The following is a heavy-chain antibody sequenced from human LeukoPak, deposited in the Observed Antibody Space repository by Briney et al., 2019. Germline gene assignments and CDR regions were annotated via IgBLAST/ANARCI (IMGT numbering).Heavy chain of an antibody. CDR1: GYSISSGYY. J-gene: IGHJ3*02. D-gene: IGHD1-26*01. CDR2: IYHSGST. Sequence: ASETLSLTCTVSGYSISSGYYWGWIRQPPGKGLEWIGSIYHSGSTYYNPSLKSRVTISVDTSKNQFSLKLSSVTAADTAVYYCARVGGSYRKEAFDIWGQGTMVTVSS. CDR3: ARVGGSYRKEAFDI. V-gene: IGHV4-38-2*02.